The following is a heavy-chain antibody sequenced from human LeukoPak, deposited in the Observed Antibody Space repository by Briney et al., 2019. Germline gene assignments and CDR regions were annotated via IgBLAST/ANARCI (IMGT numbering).Heavy chain of an antibody. CDR2: IYYSGST. CDR3: AKGSMGRCSGNSCYSVY. V-gene: IGHV4-39*01. CDR1: GGSISSSSYY. D-gene: IGHD5-12*01. J-gene: IGHJ4*02. Sequence: SETLSLTCTVSGGSISSSSYYWGWIRQPPGKGLEWIGSIYYSGSTYYNPSLKSRVTISVDTSKNQLSLKLSSVTAADTAVYYCAKGSMGRCSGNSCYSVYWGQGTLVTVSS.